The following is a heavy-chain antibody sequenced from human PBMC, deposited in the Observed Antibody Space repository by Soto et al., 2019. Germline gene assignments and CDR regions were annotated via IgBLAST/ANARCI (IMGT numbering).Heavy chain of an antibody. CDR1: GYSISSGYY. CDR2: IYHSGSS. J-gene: IGHJ6*02. D-gene: IGHD4-17*01. V-gene: IGHV4-38-2*01. Sequence: LSLTCDVSGYSISSGYYWGWIRQPPGKGLEWIGNIYHSGSSYYNPSLKSRVSISIDTFKNQFSLKLSSVTAADAAVYYCAKYGEDYYYGMDVWGQGTTVTVSS. CDR3: AKYGEDYYYGMDV.